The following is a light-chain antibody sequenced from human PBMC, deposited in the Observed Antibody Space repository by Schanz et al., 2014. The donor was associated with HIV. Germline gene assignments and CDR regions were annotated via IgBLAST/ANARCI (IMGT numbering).Light chain of an antibody. V-gene: IGKV3-20*01. CDR3: QQCVTYPYT. CDR2: GAS. J-gene: IGKJ2*01. CDR1: QSVSSSY. Sequence: EIVLTQSPGTLSLSPGERATLSCRASQSVSSSYLAWYQQKPGQAPRLLIYGASSRATGIPDRFSGSGSGTDFTLTISRLEPEDFATYYCQQCVTYPYTFGQGTTLDIK.